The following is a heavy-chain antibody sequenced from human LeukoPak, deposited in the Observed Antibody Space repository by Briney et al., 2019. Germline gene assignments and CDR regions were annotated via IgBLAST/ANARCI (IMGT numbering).Heavy chain of an antibody. CDR3: ARDLANWDLQYYFDY. V-gene: IGHV3-30*03. D-gene: IGHD7-27*01. CDR2: ISYDGRQK. Sequence: SGGSLRPSCAASGFPFSHYGMHWVRQAPGKGLEWVAIISYDGRQKFYTDSVKGRFTVSRDNSKNTLYLQMNSLRAEDTAEYYCARDLANWDLQYYFDYWGQGTLVTVSS. CDR1: GFPFSHYG. J-gene: IGHJ4*02.